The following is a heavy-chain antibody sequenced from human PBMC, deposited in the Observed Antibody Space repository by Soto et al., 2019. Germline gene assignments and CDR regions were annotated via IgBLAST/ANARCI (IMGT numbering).Heavy chain of an antibody. Sequence: PSETLSLTCDVSGDSISSINWWIWVRQPPGKGLQWIGEVYHTGTTNYNPSLKSRVTMSVDTSKNQFSLKLSSVTAADTAVYYCTRDASRDSSARGWFDPWGPGTLVTVSS. V-gene: IGHV4-4*02. J-gene: IGHJ5*02. D-gene: IGHD6-13*01. CDR1: GDSISSINW. CDR2: VYHTGTT. CDR3: TRDASRDSSARGWFDP.